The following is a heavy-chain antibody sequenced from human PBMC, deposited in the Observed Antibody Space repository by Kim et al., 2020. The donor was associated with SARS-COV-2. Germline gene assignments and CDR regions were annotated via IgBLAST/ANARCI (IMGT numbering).Heavy chain of an antibody. D-gene: IGHD6-13*01. CDR3: ARHSDEIAAAGTPGDY. CDR1: GYSFTSYW. J-gene: IGHJ4*02. Sequence: GESLKISCKGSGYSFTSYWIGWVRQMPGKGLEWMGIIYPGDSDTRYSPSFQGQVTISADKSISTAYLQWSSLKASDTAMYYCARHSDEIAAAGTPGDYWGQGTLVTVSS. V-gene: IGHV5-51*01. CDR2: IYPGDSDT.